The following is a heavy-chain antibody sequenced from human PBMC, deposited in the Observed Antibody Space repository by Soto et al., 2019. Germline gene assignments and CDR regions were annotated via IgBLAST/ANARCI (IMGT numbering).Heavy chain of an antibody. Sequence: QVQLQQWGAGLLKPSETLSLTCAVYGGSFSGYYWNWIRQPPGKGLEWFGEINHSGSTNYNPSLKRRVTISVDTSKNQFSLKLSSVTAADTAVYYCARGWGRIFDYWGQGTLVTVSS. CDR3: ARGWGRIFDY. D-gene: IGHD7-27*01. V-gene: IGHV4-34*01. CDR2: INHSGST. CDR1: GGSFSGYY. J-gene: IGHJ4*02.